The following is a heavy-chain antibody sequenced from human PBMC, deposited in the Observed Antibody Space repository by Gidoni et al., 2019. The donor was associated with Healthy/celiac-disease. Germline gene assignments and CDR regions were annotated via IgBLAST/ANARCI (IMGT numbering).Heavy chain of an antibody. CDR2: IYSGGST. V-gene: IGHV3-66*01. CDR1: GFTVSSNY. Sequence: EVQLVESGGGLVQPGGSLRLSCAASGFTVSSNYMSWVRQAPGKGLEWVSVIYSGGSTYYADSVKGRFTISRDNSKNTLYLQMNSLRAEDTAVYYCARDGGMANDAFDIWGQGTMVTVSS. CDR3: ARDGGMANDAFDI. J-gene: IGHJ3*02. D-gene: IGHD5-12*01.